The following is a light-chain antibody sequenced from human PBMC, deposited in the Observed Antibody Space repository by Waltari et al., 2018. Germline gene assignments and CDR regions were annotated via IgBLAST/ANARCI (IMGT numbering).Light chain of an antibody. CDR3: LQDYNYPFT. J-gene: IGKJ3*01. CDR2: AAS. Sequence: AIQMTQSPSSLSASVGDRVTITCRASQGIRNDLGGYQQKPGKAPKLLIYAASSLQSGVPLRFSSSGSGTDFTLIISSLQPEDFATYYCLQDYNYPFTFGPGTKVDIK. V-gene: IGKV1-6*01. CDR1: QGIRND.